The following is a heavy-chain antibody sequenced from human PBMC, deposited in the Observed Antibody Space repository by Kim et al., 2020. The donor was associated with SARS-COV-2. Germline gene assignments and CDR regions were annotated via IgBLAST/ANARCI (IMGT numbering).Heavy chain of an antibody. D-gene: IGHD3-10*01. CDR2: ISSSSSYI. CDR1: GFTFSSYD. Sequence: GGSLRLSCAASGFTFSSYDMNWVRQAPGKGLEWVSSISSSSSYIYYADSVKGRFTISRDNAKNSLFLQMNSLRAEDTAVYYCARPRDDGSGSYYSVWGQGTLVTVSS. CDR3: ARPRDDGSGSYYSV. V-gene: IGHV3-21*01. J-gene: IGHJ4*02.